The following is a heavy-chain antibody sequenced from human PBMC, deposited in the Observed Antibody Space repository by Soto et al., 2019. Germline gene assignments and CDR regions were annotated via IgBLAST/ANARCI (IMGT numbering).Heavy chain of an antibody. V-gene: IGHV4-31*03. Sequence: QVQLQESGPGLVKPSQTLSLTCTVSGGSISSGGYYWSWIRQHPGKGLEWIGYIYYSGSTYYNPSLKRRVTISVDTSQNQFALKLSSVTAADTAVYYCARDYGDYQGADWFDPWGQGTLVTVSS. CDR3: ARDYGDYQGADWFDP. J-gene: IGHJ5*02. D-gene: IGHD4-17*01. CDR2: IYYSGST. CDR1: GGSISSGGYY.